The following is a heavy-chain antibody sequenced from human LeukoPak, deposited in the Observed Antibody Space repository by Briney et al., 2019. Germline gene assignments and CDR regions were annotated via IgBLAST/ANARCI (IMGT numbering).Heavy chain of an antibody. Sequence: SVKDSCKASGGTFSSYAISWVRQAPGQGLEWMGGIIPIFGTANYAQKFQGRVTITADESTSTAYMELSSLRSEDTAVYYCASQYSSSWYGGYWFDPWGQGTLVTVSS. V-gene: IGHV1-69*13. D-gene: IGHD6-13*01. CDR3: ASQYSSSWYGGYWFDP. CDR1: GGTFSSYA. J-gene: IGHJ5*02. CDR2: IIPIFGTA.